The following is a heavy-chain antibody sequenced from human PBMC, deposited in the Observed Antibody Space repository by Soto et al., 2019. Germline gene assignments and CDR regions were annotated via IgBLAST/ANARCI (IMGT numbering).Heavy chain of an antibody. CDR3: ARGGHIAVVTASFDY. D-gene: IGHD2-21*02. CDR2: IHPSGGGS. V-gene: IGHV1-46*02. Sequence: QVQLVQSGAEVKKPGASVKVSCKPSGYTLNTYYLHWVRQAPGQGLEWMGIIHPSGGGSTYAQKFLGRVTMTRDTSRGTVFMEWSSLRSADTAVYYCARGGHIAVVTASFDYWGQGTLVTVSS. CDR1: GYTLNTYY. J-gene: IGHJ4*02.